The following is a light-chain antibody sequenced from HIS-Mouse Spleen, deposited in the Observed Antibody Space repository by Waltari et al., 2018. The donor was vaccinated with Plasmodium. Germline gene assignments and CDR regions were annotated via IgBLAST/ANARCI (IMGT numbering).Light chain of an antibody. CDR2: EVS. J-gene: IGLJ2*01. CDR1: SSDVGGYNY. V-gene: IGLV2-8*01. Sequence: QSALTQPPSASGSPGQSVTISCTGTSSDVGGYNYVSWYQQHPGQAPKRILYEVSKRPSGVPDRFSGSKSGNPASLTVSGLQAEDEADYYCSSYAGSNNLVFGGGTKLTVL. CDR3: SSYAGSNNLV.